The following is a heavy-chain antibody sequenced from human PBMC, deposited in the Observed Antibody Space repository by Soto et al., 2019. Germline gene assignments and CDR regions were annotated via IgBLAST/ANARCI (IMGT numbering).Heavy chain of an antibody. D-gene: IGHD3-22*01. V-gene: IGHV3-21*01. J-gene: IGHJ4*02. Sequence: GGSLRLSCAASGFTFSSYSMNWVRQAPGRGLEWVSSISSSRTYIYYADSVKGRFTISRGNAKNSLFLQMDSLRAEDTAVYYCTRGRYHSDSIYYYQFDYWGQGTLVTVSS. CDR3: TRGRYHSDSIYYYQFDY. CDR1: GFTFSSYS. CDR2: ISSSRTYI.